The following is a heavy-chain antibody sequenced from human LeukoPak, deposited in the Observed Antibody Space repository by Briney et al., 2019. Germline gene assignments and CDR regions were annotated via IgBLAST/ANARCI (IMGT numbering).Heavy chain of an antibody. CDR3: ARAVDVADY. CDR2: IKEEESAK. D-gene: IGHD3-16*01. CDR1: GFIFTDHR. V-gene: IGHV3-7*01. J-gene: IGHJ4*02. Sequence: GGSLRLPCVASGFIFTDHRMSWVRQAPGKGLDWVANIKEEESAKFYEDSVRGRFTISKDNVKNSVYLEMNSLRVEATAVYYCARAVDVADYWGRGTLVTVSS.